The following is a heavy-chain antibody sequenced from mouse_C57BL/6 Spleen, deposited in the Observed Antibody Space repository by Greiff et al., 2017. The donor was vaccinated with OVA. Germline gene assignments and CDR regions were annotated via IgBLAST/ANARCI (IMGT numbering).Heavy chain of an antibody. V-gene: IGHV1-42*01. Sequence: VQLQQSGPELVKPGASVKISCKASGYSFTGYYMNWVKQSPEKSLEWIGEINPSTGGTTYNQKFKAKATLTVDKSSSTAYMQLKSLTSEDSAVYYCARTVVAPDWYFDVWGTGTTVTVSS. J-gene: IGHJ1*03. CDR3: ARTVVAPDWYFDV. D-gene: IGHD1-1*01. CDR1: GYSFTGYY. CDR2: INPSTGGT.